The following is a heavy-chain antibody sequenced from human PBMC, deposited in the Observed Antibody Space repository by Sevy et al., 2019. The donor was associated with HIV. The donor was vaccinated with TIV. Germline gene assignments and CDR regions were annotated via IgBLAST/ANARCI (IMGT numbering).Heavy chain of an antibody. Sequence: GGSLRLSCAASGFSFSRYGIHWVRQAPGRGLEWVAVISHDGGTQYDADSVKGRFTVSRDNSKYTAYLEMDSLSTEDTAVYFCAKDLFGDYRLCSVDYWGQGALVTVSS. D-gene: IGHD4-17*01. CDR3: AKDLFGDYRLCSVDY. CDR2: ISHDGGTQ. V-gene: IGHV3-30*18. J-gene: IGHJ4*02. CDR1: GFSFSRYG.